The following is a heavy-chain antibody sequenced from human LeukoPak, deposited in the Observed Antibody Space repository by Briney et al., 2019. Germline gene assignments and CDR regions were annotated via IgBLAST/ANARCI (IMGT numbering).Heavy chain of an antibody. J-gene: IGHJ3*02. D-gene: IGHD6-13*01. CDR2: IYHSGST. Sequence: SETLSLTCAVSGYSISSGYYWGWIRQPPGKGPKWIGSIYHSGSTYYNPSLKSRVTISVDTSKNQFSLKLSSVTAADTAVYYCARASIAAAVPFDAFDIWGQGTMVTVSS. CDR3: ARASIAAAVPFDAFDI. V-gene: IGHV4-38-2*01. CDR1: GYSISSGYY.